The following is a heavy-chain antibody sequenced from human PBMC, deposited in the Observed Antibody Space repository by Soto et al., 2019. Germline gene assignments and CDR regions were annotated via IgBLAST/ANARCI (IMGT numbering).Heavy chain of an antibody. CDR2: ISYSGNT. J-gene: IGHJ4*02. Sequence: PSETLSLTCNVSVSSVSSGGYYWSWIRQHPGQGLEWIGYISYSGNTRYNPSLKSRVTISVDTSKNQFSLELSSLTPADTAVYHCARATSSAFDCWGQGTQVT. CDR3: ARATSSAFDC. V-gene: IGHV4-31*03. CDR1: VSSVSSGGYY. D-gene: IGHD6-13*01.